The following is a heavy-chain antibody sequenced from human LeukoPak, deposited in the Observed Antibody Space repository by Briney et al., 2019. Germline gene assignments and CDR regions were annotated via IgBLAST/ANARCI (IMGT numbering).Heavy chain of an antibody. CDR3: AKGAEHYGSGIAPGYFDY. D-gene: IGHD3-10*01. J-gene: IGHJ4*02. CDR2: ISWNSGSI. Sequence: GGSLRLSCAASGFTFDDYAMHWVRQAPGKGLEWVSGISWNSGSIGYADSVKGRFTISRGNAKNSLYLQMNSLRAEDMALYYCAKGAEHYGSGIAPGYFDYWGQGTLVTVSS. CDR1: GFTFDDYA. V-gene: IGHV3-9*03.